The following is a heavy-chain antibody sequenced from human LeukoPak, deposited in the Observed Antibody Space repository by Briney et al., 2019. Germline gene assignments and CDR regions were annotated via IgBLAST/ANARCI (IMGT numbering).Heavy chain of an antibody. V-gene: IGHV1-2*02. CDR1: GYTFTGYY. CDR3: ARARYCSSTSCFWFGP. D-gene: IGHD2-2*01. J-gene: IGHJ5*02. CDR2: INPNSGGT. Sequence: ASVKVSCKASGYTFTGYYMHWVRQAPGQGLEWMGWINPNSGGTNYAQKFQGRVTMTRDTSISTAYMELSRLRSDDTAVYYCARARYCSSTSCFWFGPWGQGTLVTVSS.